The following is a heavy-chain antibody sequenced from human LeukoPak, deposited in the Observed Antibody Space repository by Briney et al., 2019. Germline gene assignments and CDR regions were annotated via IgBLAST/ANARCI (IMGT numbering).Heavy chain of an antibody. J-gene: IGHJ5*02. CDR2: IYYSGST. Sequence: PSETLSLTCTVSGDSITSSSFYWGWIRQSPGKGLEWIGSIYYSGSTYYNPSLESRVTISVDTSKNQFSLKLSSVTAADTAVYYCAREAAYCSSTSCYRGGDWFDPWGQGTLVTVSS. D-gene: IGHD2-2*01. CDR1: GDSITSSSFY. V-gene: IGHV4-39*02. CDR3: AREAAYCSSTSCYRGGDWFDP.